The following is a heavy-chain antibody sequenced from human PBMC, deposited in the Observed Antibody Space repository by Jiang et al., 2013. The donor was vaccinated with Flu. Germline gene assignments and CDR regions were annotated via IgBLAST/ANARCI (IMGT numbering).Heavy chain of an antibody. V-gene: IGHV3-33*01. D-gene: IGHD1-26*01. CDR2: IWYDGSNK. Sequence: QLVESGGGVVQPGRSLRLSCAASGFTFSSYGMHWVRQAPGKGLEWVAVIWYDGSNKYYADSVKGRFTISRDNSKNTLYLQMNSLRAEDTAVYYCARDHGWELPSSSDFDYWGQGTLVTVSS. CDR3: ARDHGWELPSSSDFDY. J-gene: IGHJ4*02. CDR1: GFTFSSYG.